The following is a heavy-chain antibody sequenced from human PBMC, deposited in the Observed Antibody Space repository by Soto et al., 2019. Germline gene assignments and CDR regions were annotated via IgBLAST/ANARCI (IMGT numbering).Heavy chain of an antibody. CDR3: ARGVGYDFWSGYYNLFYWFDP. J-gene: IGHJ5*02. V-gene: IGHV1-8*01. CDR1: GYTFTSYD. D-gene: IGHD3-3*01. Sequence: GASVKVSCKASGYTFTSYDINWVRQATGQGLEWMGWMNPNSGNTGYAQKFQGRVTMTRNTSISTAYMELSSLRSEDTAVYYCARGVGYDFWSGYYNLFYWFDPWGQGTLVTVSS. CDR2: MNPNSGNT.